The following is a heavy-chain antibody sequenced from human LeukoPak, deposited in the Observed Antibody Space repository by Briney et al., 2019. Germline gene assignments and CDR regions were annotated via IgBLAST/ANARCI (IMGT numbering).Heavy chain of an antibody. J-gene: IGHJ5*02. CDR1: GFTFSSYA. CDR3: AKDYGDYVNWFDP. Sequence: PGGSLRLSCAASGFTFSSYAMSWVRPAPGKGLEWVSDISGSGGSTYYADSVKGRFTISRDNSKNTLYLQMNSLRAEDTAVYYCAKDYGDYVNWFDPWGQGTLVTVSS. CDR2: ISGSGGST. V-gene: IGHV3-23*01. D-gene: IGHD4-17*01.